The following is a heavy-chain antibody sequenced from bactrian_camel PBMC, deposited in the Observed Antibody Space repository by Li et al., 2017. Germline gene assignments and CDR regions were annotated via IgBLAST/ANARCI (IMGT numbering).Heavy chain of an antibody. Sequence: HVQLVESGGGSVQAGGSLRLSCEVSGITEGTNCIGWFRQVPGKEREGVAAIRTDLVSTYYADSVKGRFTISRDNDEMIVYLQMNDLRPEDTAMYSCAARDGRCGSSWSTYEYNWWGQGTQVTVS. J-gene: IGHJ4*01. D-gene: IGHD1*01. CDR3: AARDGRCGSSWSTYEYNW. CDR2: IRTDLVST. V-gene: IGHV3S55*01. CDR1: GITEGTNC.